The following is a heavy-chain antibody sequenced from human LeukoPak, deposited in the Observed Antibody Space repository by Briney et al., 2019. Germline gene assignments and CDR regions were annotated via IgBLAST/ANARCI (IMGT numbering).Heavy chain of an antibody. D-gene: IGHD6-25*01. Sequence: GKSLKISCVASGFTFWNNHMSWVRQAPGKGLQWVSGISASCGSTYYADAVKGRFTISRDNSKNTLFLQINSLRVEDTAVYYCARELHIAATVTAGFDIWGQGTMVTVSS. CDR3: ARELHIAATVTAGFDI. J-gene: IGHJ3*02. V-gene: IGHV3-23*01. CDR2: ISASCGST. CDR1: GFTFWNNH.